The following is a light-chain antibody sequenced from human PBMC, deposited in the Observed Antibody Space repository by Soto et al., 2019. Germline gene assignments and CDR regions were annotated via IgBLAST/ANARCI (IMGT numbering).Light chain of an antibody. CDR3: QRFNRWPLT. J-gene: IGKJ4*01. Sequence: EIVLTQSPSSLSVSTGERAPLYCWASQSVGSSLNWYQQKPGQAPRLLIYDTSIRATGIPARFSGSGSGTEFTLTIASLQSEDFGVYYCQRFNRWPLTFGGGTKVDIK. CDR2: DTS. V-gene: IGKV3-15*01. CDR1: QSVGSS.